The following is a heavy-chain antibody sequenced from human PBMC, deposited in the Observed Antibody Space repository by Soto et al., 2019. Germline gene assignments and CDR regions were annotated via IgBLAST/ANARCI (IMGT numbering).Heavy chain of an antibody. V-gene: IGHV1-2*04. Sequence: ASVKVSCKASGYTFTGYYRHWVRQAPGQGLERMGWINPNSGGTNYAQKFQGWVTMTRDTSISTAYMELSRLRSDDTAVYYCARVGSSGYYYENWFDPWGQGTLVTVSS. D-gene: IGHD3-22*01. CDR3: ARVGSSGYYYENWFDP. CDR2: INPNSGGT. CDR1: GYTFTGYY. J-gene: IGHJ5*02.